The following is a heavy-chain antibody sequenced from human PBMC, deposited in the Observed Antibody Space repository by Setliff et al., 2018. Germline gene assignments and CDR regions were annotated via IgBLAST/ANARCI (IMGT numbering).Heavy chain of an antibody. Sequence: PGGSLRLSCAASGFTFTNYWINWVRQAPGKGLEWVANIKQDGSEKHYVGSVKGRVTISRDNAKNSLFLQMNSLRAEDTAVYYCARGHYSSSSGWGQGTLVTVSS. CDR1: GFTFTNYW. CDR2: IKQDGSEK. V-gene: IGHV3-7*03. D-gene: IGHD6-6*01. CDR3: ARGHYSSSSG. J-gene: IGHJ4*02.